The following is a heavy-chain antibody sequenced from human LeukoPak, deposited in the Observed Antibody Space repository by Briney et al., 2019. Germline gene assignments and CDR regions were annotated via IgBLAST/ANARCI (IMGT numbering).Heavy chain of an antibody. CDR1: GFSVSSNY. D-gene: IGHD7-27*01. J-gene: IGHJ4*02. CDR2: IYSGGST. Sequence: PGGSLRLSCAASGFSVSSNYMSWVRQALGKGLEWVSVIYSGGSTFYADSVKGRFTISRDSSKNTLFLQLDSLRAEDTAIYYCARRYSTNWGMVDWGQRTLVTVSS. V-gene: IGHV3-53*01. CDR3: ARRYSTNWGMVD.